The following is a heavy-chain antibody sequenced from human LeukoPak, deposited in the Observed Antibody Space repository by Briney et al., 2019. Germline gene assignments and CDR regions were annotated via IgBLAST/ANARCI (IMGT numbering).Heavy chain of an antibody. CDR1: VPSISTDSSS. V-gene: IGHV4-61*02. D-gene: IGHD3-10*01. J-gene: IGHJ4*02. Sequence: PSETLSLTCTVHVPSISTDSSSSSWIRQPAVDGLEWLGRIHNSGSTHYNPSLNSRVTISVDTSKNQVSLTLTSVTAADTAVYYCASNGYGAGSSWWGQGTLVTVSS. CDR3: ASNGYGAGSSW. CDR2: IHNSGST.